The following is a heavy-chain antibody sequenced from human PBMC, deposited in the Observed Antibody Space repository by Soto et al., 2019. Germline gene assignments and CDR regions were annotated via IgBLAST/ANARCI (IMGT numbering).Heavy chain of an antibody. CDR1: GFTFSSYA. Sequence: PGGTLRVSCGASGFTFSSYAMHWVRQAPGKGLEWVAVISYDGSNKYYADSVKGRFTISRDNSKNTLYLQMNSLRAEDTAVYYCAREDCSGGSCYSVQPYYYYYGMDVWGQGTTVTVSS. D-gene: IGHD2-15*01. CDR3: AREDCSGGSCYSVQPYYYYYGMDV. J-gene: IGHJ6*02. CDR2: ISYDGSNK. V-gene: IGHV3-30-3*01.